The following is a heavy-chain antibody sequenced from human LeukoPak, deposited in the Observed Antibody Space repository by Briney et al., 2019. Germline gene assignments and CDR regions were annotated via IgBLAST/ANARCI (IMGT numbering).Heavy chain of an antibody. CDR1: GFTFSSYS. J-gene: IGHJ6*03. Sequence: KPGGSLRLSCAASGFTFSSYSMNWVRQAPGKGLEWVSSISSCSSYIYYADSVKGRFTISRDNAKNSLYLQMKSLRAEDTAVYYCARLGDSSSSLGIDYYYYYMDVWGKRTTVTVSS. CDR2: ISSCSSYI. V-gene: IGHV3-21*01. D-gene: IGHD6-6*01. CDR3: ARLGDSSSSLGIDYYYYYMDV.